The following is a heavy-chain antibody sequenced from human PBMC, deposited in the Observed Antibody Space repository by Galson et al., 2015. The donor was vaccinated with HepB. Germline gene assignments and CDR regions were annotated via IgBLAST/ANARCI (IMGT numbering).Heavy chain of an antibody. D-gene: IGHD3-10*01. J-gene: IGHJ4*02. CDR1: GFPFSNYA. CDR3: ARRAGASGGFSFDY. Sequence: SLRLSCAASGFPFSNYAMHWVRQTPGKGLEWMTVILHDAHNRYYADSVEGQFTVSRDNSKNTVYLQMNSLRPEDTAMYYCARRAGASGGFSFDYWGQGSLVTVSS. CDR2: ILHDAHNR. V-gene: IGHV3-30*04.